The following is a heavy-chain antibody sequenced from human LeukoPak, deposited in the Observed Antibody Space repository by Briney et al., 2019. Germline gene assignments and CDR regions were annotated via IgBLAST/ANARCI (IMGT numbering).Heavy chain of an antibody. J-gene: IGHJ4*02. CDR1: GYTFTSFG. Sequence: VASVKVSCKASGYTFTSFGISWVRQAPGQGLEWMGWITTYNGNTKYAQEVQGRVTMTTDTSTSTAYMELRSLRSDDTAVYYCARAVGSGWSSYFDYWGQGTLVAVSS. CDR3: ARAVGSGWSSYFDY. CDR2: ITTYNGNT. D-gene: IGHD6-19*01. V-gene: IGHV1-18*01.